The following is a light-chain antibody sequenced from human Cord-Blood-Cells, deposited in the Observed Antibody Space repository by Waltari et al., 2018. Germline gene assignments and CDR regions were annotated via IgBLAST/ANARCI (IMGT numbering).Light chain of an antibody. CDR2: EVS. V-gene: IGLV2-14*01. CDR3: SSYTSSSTWV. CDR1: SSDLGGDNY. Sequence: QSALTQPASVSGSPGQSINISCTGTSSDLGGDNYVSWYQQHPGKAPKLMIYEVSNRPSGVSNRFSGSKSGNTASLTISGLQAEDEADYYCSSYTSSSTWVFGGGTKLTVL. J-gene: IGLJ3*02.